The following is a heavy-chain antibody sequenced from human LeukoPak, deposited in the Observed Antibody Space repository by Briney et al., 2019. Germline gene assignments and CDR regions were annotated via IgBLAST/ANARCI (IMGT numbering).Heavy chain of an antibody. D-gene: IGHD2-2*01. CDR3: ARDWSDGPAAMWGRFDP. Sequence: SEALSLTCTVSGGSISSGGYYWSWIRQHPGKGLEWIGYIYYSGSTYYNPSLKSRVTISVDTSKNQFSLKLSSVTAADTAVYYCARDWSDGPAAMWGRFDPWGQGTLVTVSS. V-gene: IGHV4-31*03. CDR1: GGSISSGGYY. J-gene: IGHJ5*02. CDR2: IYYSGST.